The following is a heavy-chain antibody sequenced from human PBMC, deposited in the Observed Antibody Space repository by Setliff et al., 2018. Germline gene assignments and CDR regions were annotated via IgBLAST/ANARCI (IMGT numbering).Heavy chain of an antibody. J-gene: IGHJ6*03. Sequence: ASVKVSCKASGYSFAKYALHWVRQAPGQRLEWMGWINTNTGNPSYAQDFTGRFVFSLDTSVSTAYLQISSLKAEDTAVYYCARASRFGTIVYKGYHYMDVWGKGTTVTVSS. V-gene: IGHV7-4-1*02. D-gene: IGHD3-10*01. CDR1: GYSFAKYA. CDR3: ARASRFGTIVYKGYHYMDV. CDR2: INTNTGNP.